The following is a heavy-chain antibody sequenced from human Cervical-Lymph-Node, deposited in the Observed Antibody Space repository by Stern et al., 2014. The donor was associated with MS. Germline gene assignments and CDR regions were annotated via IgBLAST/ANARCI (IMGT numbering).Heavy chain of an antibody. CDR2: IFSNDEK. CDR3: ARIRYLSIKETMVRGVITNWFDP. CDR1: GFSLSNARMG. J-gene: IGHJ5*02. V-gene: IGHV2-26*01. D-gene: IGHD3-10*01. Sequence: QVTLRESGPVLVKPTETLTLTCTVSGFSLSNARMGVSWIRQPPGKALEWLAHIFSNDEKTYSTSLKSRLTISKDTSKSQVVLTMTNMDPVDTATYYCARIRYLSIKETMVRGVITNWFDPWGQGTLVTVSS.